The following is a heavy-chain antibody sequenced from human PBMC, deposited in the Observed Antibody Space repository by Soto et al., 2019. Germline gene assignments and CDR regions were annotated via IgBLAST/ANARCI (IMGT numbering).Heavy chain of an antibody. CDR3: ARSDSSAYAVDV. CDR2: IWYDGSYK. CDR1: GFTFSSYD. J-gene: IGHJ6*02. Sequence: QVQMVESGGGVVQPGRSLRLSCAASGFTFSSYDMHWVRQAPGKGLEWVAIIWYDGSYKYYADSVKGRFTISRDNSKNTLYLQMNSLRAEDTAVYYCARSDSSAYAVDVWGQGTTVTVSS. D-gene: IGHD3-22*01. V-gene: IGHV3-33*01.